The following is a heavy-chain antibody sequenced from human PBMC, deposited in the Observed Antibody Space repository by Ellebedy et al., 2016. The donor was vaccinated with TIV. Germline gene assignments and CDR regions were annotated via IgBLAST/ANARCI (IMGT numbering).Heavy chain of an antibody. V-gene: IGHV4-39*07. Sequence: SETLSLSCTVSGGSISRSSYDWGSIRQSLGKGLEWIRSIYYSGSTYYNPSLKSRITISVDTSKNQFSLKLSSVTAADTAMYYCTRGGTSYSDYWGQGTLVTVSS. D-gene: IGHD1-1*01. J-gene: IGHJ4*02. CDR1: GGSISRSSYD. CDR3: TRGGTSYSDY. CDR2: IYYSGST.